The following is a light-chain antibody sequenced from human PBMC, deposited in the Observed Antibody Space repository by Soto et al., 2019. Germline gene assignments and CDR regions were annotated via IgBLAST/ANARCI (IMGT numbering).Light chain of an antibody. V-gene: IGLV2-8*01. CDR2: EVS. CDR3: SSYAGYNNYV. Sequence: QSVLTQPPSASGSPGQPVPISCTGTSSDVGGYNYVSWYQQHPGKAPKLMIYEVSKRPSGVPDRFSGSRSGNTASLTVSGLQAEDEADYYCSSYAGYNNYVFGAGTKVTVL. J-gene: IGLJ1*01. CDR1: SSDVGGYNY.